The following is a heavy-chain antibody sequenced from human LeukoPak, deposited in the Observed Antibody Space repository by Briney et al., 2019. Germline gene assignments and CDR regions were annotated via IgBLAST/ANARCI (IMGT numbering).Heavy chain of an antibody. Sequence: GGSLRLSCAASGFTFSRYAISWVRQAPGKGLEWVCGISSSGESPYYADSVEGRFTISRDNSKSTLYLEINSLRAEDTAVYYCAKKSRDGYNPFDYLGQGTLVTVSS. D-gene: IGHD5-24*01. CDR3: AKKSRDGYNPFDY. J-gene: IGHJ4*02. CDR1: GFTFSRYA. CDR2: ISSSGESP. V-gene: IGHV3-23*01.